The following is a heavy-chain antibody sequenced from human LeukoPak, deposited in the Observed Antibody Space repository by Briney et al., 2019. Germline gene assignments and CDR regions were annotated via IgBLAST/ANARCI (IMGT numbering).Heavy chain of an antibody. CDR2: ISASGGST. V-gene: IGHV3-23*01. Sequence: GGSLRLSCAASGFTFSSYAMTWVRQAPGKGLEWVSAISASGGSTYYADSVKGRFTISRDNSKNTLYLQMSSLRAEDTAVYYCAKAGAVRFDPWGQGTLVTVSS. J-gene: IGHJ5*02. CDR1: GFTFSSYA. CDR3: AKAGAVRFDP. D-gene: IGHD3-10*01.